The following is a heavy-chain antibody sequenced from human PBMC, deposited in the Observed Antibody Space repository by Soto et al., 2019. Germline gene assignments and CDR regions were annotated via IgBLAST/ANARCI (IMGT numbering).Heavy chain of an antibody. D-gene: IGHD6-13*01. CDR1: GFTFSSYA. Sequence: QVQLVESGGGVVQPGRSLRLSCAASGFTFSSYAMHWVRQAPGKGLEWVAVISYDGSNKYYADSVKGRFTISRDNSKNTLYLRMNSLRAEDTAVSYGARGSSGAAAVFDYWGQGTLVAVS. J-gene: IGHJ4*02. CDR2: ISYDGSNK. V-gene: IGHV3-30-3*01. CDR3: ARGSSGAAAVFDY.